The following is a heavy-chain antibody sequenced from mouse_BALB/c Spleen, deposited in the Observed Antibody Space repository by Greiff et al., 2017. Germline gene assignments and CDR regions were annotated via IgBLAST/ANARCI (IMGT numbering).Heavy chain of an antibody. V-gene: IGHV2-4-1*01. CDR1: GFSLTSYG. J-gene: IGHJ3*01. Sequence: QVQLKQSGPGLVQPSQSLSITCTVSGFSLTSYGVHWVRQSPGKGLEWLGVIWSGGSTDYNAAFISRLSISKDNSKSQVFFKMNSLQADDTAIYYCARPNDDGAWFAYWGQGTLVTVSA. CDR3: ARPNDDGAWFAY. D-gene: IGHD2-12*01. CDR2: IWSGGST.